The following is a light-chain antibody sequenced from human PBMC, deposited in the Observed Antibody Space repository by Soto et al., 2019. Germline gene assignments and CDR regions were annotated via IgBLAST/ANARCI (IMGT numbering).Light chain of an antibody. CDR3: QQSYSTPRT. CDR2: AAS. CDR1: QSISSY. J-gene: IGKJ1*01. V-gene: IGKV1-39*01. Sequence: VQMTQSPSSLSASVGDRVTITCRASQSISSYLNWYQQKPGKAPKLLISAASSLQSGVPSRFSGSGSGTDFTLTISSLQPEDFATYYCQQSYSTPRTFGQGTKVDFK.